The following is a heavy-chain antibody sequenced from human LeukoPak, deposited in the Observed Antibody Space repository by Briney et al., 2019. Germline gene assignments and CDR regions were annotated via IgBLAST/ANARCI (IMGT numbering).Heavy chain of an antibody. CDR2: INHSGST. V-gene: IGHV4-34*01. CDR3: ARNLVGASDY. CDR1: GGSFSGYY. D-gene: IGHD1-26*01. Sequence: KPSETLSLTCAVYGGSFSGYYWSWIRQPTGKGLEWIGEINHSGSTNYNPSLKSRVTISVDTSKNQFSLKLSSVTAADTAVYYCARNLVGASDYWGQGTLVTVSS. J-gene: IGHJ4*02.